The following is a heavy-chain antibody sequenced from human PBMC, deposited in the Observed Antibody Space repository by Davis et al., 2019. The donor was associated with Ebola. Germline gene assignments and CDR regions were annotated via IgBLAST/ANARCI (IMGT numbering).Heavy chain of an antibody. CDR1: GGSISSDY. Sequence: SETLSLTCTVSGGSISSDYWSWTRQPPGKGLEWIGYMYYTGSTNYNPSLTSRVTISAGTSKNQFSLSLSSVTAADTAVYYCARAGTAGASRHYYYYGMDVWGQGTTVTVSS. D-gene: IGHD4/OR15-4a*01. CDR3: ARAGTAGASRHYYYYGMDV. J-gene: IGHJ6*02. V-gene: IGHV4-59*01. CDR2: MYYTGST.